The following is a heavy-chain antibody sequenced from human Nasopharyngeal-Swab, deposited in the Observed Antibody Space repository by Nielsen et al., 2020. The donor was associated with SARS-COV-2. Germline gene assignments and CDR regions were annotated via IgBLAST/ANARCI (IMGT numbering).Heavy chain of an antibody. CDR3: ARDSPAGYYYYYGMDV. CDR2: ISSSGSTI. Sequence: LSLTCAASGFTFSSFWMSWIRQAPGKGLEWVSYISSSGSTIYYADSVKGRFTISRDNAKNSLYLQMNSLRAEDTAVYYCARDSPAGYYYYYGMDVWGQGTTVTVSS. CDR1: GFTFSSFW. V-gene: IGHV3-11*04. J-gene: IGHJ6*02.